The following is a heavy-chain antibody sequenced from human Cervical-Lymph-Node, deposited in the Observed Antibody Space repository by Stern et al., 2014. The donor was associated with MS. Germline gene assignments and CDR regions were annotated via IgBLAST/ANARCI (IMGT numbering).Heavy chain of an antibody. CDR1: GSTFSKSA. Sequence: VQLVESGGGVVPPGRSLRLSCADSGSTFSKSAMHWVRQAPGKGLEWEAVISHDGSNKQYGDSVKGRLAISRDNSRNTLSLEIYSLRAEDTAVYYCVRTESFYYYDGMDVWGHGTTVIVSS. CDR2: ISHDGSNK. CDR3: VRTESFYYYDGMDV. J-gene: IGHJ6*02. V-gene: IGHV3-30*09.